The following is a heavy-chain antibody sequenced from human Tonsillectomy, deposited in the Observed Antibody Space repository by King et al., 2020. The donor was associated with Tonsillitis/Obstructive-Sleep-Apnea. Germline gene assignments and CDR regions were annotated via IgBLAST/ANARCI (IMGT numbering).Heavy chain of an antibody. CDR2: IDPSDSYT. Sequence: VQLVESGAGVKKPGESLRISCKGSGYSFTSYWINWVRQVPGKGLEWMGRIDPSDSYTSYSPSFQGHVTISADKSISTAYLQWSSLKASDTAMYYCASHVDTAIITDDYWGQGTLVTVSS. CDR3: ASHVDTAIITDDY. J-gene: IGHJ4*02. D-gene: IGHD5-18*01. V-gene: IGHV5-10-1*03. CDR1: GYSFTSYW.